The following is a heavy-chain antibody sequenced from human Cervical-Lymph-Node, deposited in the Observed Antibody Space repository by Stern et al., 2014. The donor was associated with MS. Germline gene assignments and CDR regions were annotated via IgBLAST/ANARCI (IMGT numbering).Heavy chain of an antibody. CDR3: ARATHYDPQPRDFYYGMDV. Sequence: QVQLLQPGPEAKNPGASVHVSRKASRYSLTKYTIHCVRHAPVQRLQRIAWISGDNVNTKDSQTFQGRVTFTQDTSATTAYMEVRSLRSDDTAVYYCARATHYDPQPRDFYYGMDVWGQGTTVIVSS. D-gene: IGHD3-16*01. V-gene: IGHV1-3*01. J-gene: IGHJ6*02. CDR2: ISGDNVNT. CDR1: RYSLTKYT.